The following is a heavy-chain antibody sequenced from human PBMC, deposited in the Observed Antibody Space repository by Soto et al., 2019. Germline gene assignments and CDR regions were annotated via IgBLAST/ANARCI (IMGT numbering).Heavy chain of an antibody. J-gene: IGHJ5*02. D-gene: IGHD3-3*01. V-gene: IGHV4-59*01. CDR3: ARVGGFTIFGVGTLSYNWFDP. CDR2: IYYSGST. CDR1: GRSISSYY. Sequence: ETPTITCTVKGRSISSYYLSSIRKPPGKGLERIGYIYYSGSTNYNPSLKSRVTISVDTSKNQFSLKLSSVTAADTAVYYCARVGGFTIFGVGTLSYNWFDPWGQGTLVTVSS.